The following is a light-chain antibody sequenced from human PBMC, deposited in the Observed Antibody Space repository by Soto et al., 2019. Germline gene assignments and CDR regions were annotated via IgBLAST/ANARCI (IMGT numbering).Light chain of an antibody. CDR3: SSFASSNTCV. CDR2: EVT. J-gene: IGLJ3*02. V-gene: IGLV2-8*01. CDR1: SSDVGSYNY. Sequence: QSVLTQPPSASGSPGQSVTISCTGTSSDVGSYNYVSWYQQHAGKAPKLVIYEVTKRPSGVPDRFPVSKSANTASLTVSGLQAEDEADYYSSSFASSNTCVFGGGTKLTVL.